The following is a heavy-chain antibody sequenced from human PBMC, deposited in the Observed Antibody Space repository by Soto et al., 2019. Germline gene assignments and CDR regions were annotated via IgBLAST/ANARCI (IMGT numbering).Heavy chain of an antibody. V-gene: IGHV1-69*01. D-gene: IGHD2-15*01. CDR3: ARAPLLSAEPLHENYFDD. Sequence: QVQLVQSGAEVKKPGSSLKVSCKASGGTFGNSGVSWVRQAPGQGPEWMGGIIPIFDTTNYAQKFQGRVTISAADSTSYMELSSLRSEDTAVYYCARAPLLSAEPLHENYFDDWRQGTQVTVPP. CDR1: GGTFGNSG. CDR2: IIPIFDTT. J-gene: IGHJ4*02.